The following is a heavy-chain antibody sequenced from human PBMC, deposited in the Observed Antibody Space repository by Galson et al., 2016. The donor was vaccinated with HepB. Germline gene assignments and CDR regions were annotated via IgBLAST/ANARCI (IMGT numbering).Heavy chain of an antibody. CDR3: ARGNHKYSSSYLDY. Sequence: SLRLSCAASGFTFSTYDMHWVRQAPGNGLEWVTLISYNGGYRNYVDSVKGRFTISRDNSRDTLYLEMNSLRIEDTAVYYCARGNHKYSSSYLDYWGQGSLVTVSS. CDR1: GFTFSTYD. J-gene: IGHJ4*02. CDR2: ISYNGGYR. D-gene: IGHD6-6*01. V-gene: IGHV3-30*04.